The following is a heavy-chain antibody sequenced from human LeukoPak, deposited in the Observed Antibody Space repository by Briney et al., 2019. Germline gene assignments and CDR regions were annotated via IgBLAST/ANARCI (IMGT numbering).Heavy chain of an antibody. CDR3: ARGPFL. Sequence: SETLSLTCAVCGGSFSGCYWSGIRQPPGKGLEWIGEINHSGSTNYNPSLKSRVTISVDTSKNQFSLKLSSVTAADTAVYYCARGPFLWGQGTLVTVSS. CDR1: GGSFSGCY. CDR2: INHSGST. D-gene: IGHD2/OR15-2a*01. V-gene: IGHV4-34*01. J-gene: IGHJ4*02.